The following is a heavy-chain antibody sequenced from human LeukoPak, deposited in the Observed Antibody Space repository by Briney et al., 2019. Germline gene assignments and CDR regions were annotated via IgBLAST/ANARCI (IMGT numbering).Heavy chain of an antibody. CDR2: IIPIFGTA. Sequence: SVKVSCKASGGTFSSYAISWVRQAPGQGLEWMGGIIPIFGTANYAQKFQGRVTITTDESTSTAYMELSSLRSEDTAVYYCARTNRMTDYYYYYMDVWGKGTTVNVSS. J-gene: IGHJ6*03. CDR3: ARTNRMTDYYYYYMDV. V-gene: IGHV1-69*05. D-gene: IGHD1-14*01. CDR1: GGTFSSYA.